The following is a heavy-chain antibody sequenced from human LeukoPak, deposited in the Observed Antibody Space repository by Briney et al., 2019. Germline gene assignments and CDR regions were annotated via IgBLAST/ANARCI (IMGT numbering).Heavy chain of an antibody. CDR2: IHYSRST. CDR1: GGSFSGYY. V-gene: IGHV4-34*01. CDR3: ARHLCTTSTTCYTAFDI. D-gene: IGHD2-2*02. J-gene: IGHJ3*02. Sequence: SETLSLTCAVNGGSFSGYYWGWIRQSPGRGLEWIGEIHYSRSTKYNPSLKSRVTISADTSKNQFSLKLSSVTAADTAIYYCARHLCTTSTTCYTAFDIWDQGTMVTVSS.